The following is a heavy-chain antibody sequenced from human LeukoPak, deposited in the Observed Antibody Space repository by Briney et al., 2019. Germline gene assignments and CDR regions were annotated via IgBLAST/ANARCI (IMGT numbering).Heavy chain of an antibody. J-gene: IGHJ4*02. V-gene: IGHV3-53*01. CDR2: IYSGGST. CDR1: GFTVSINY. CDR3: ASLGCSSTSCYNY. D-gene: IGHD2-2*02. Sequence: GGSLRLSCAASGFTVSINYMSWVRQAPGKGLEWVSVIYSGGSTYYADSVKGRFTISRDNAKNSLYLQMNSLRAEDTAVYYCASLGCSSTSCYNYWGQGTLVTVSS.